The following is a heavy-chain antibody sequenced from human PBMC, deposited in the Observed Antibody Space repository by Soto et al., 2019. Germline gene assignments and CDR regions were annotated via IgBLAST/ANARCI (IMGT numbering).Heavy chain of an antibody. CDR3: ARRGTVTGGAFDI. J-gene: IGHJ3*02. V-gene: IGHV5-51*01. CDR2: IYPGDSDT. CDR1: YC. D-gene: IGHD4-17*01. Sequence: YCTRWERQMPGKGLEWMGIIYPGDSDTRYSPSFQGQVTISADKSISTAYLQWSSLKASDTAMYYCARRGTVTGGAFDIWGQGTMVTVSS.